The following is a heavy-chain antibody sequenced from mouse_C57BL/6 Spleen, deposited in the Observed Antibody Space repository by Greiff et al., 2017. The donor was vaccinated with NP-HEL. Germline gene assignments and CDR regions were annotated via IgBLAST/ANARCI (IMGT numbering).Heavy chain of an antibody. D-gene: IGHD1-1*01. CDR2: IDPSDSYT. Sequence: QVQLQQPGAELVRPGTSVKLSCKASGYTFTSYWMHWVKQRPGQGLEWIGVIDPSDSYTNYNQKFKGKATLTVDTSSSTAYMQLSSLTSEDSAVYYCARDYYGSSPSEYFDVWGTGTTVTVSS. CDR3: ARDYYGSSPSEYFDV. CDR1: GYTFTSYW. J-gene: IGHJ1*03. V-gene: IGHV1-59*01.